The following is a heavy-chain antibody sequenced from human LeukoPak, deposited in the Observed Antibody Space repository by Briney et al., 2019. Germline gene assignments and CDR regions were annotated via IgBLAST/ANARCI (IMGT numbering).Heavy chain of an antibody. Sequence: GGSLRLSCAASRFTFSSYSMNWVRQAPGKGLEWVSSISSSSSYIYYADSVKGRFTISRDNAKNSLYLQMNSLRAEDTAVYYCARDAVGATGGLGEAFDIWGQGTMVTVSS. CDR1: RFTFSSYS. D-gene: IGHD1-26*01. CDR3: ARDAVGATGGLGEAFDI. CDR2: ISSSSSYI. V-gene: IGHV3-21*01. J-gene: IGHJ3*02.